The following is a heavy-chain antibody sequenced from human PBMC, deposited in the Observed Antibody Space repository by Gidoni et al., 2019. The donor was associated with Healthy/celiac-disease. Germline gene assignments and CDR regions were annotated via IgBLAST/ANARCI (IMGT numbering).Heavy chain of an antibody. CDR1: GFTFSSYA. Sequence: EVQLLESGGGLVQPGGSLRLPCAASGFTFSSYAMSLVPQAPGQGLAWVSAISGSGGSPYYADSVKGRFTISRDNSKNTLYLQMNSLRAEDTAVYYCAKDTVGYCSGGSCPHNKRQPYYYYGMDVWGQGTTVTVSS. J-gene: IGHJ6*02. V-gene: IGHV3-23*01. CDR2: ISGSGGSP. CDR3: AKDTVGYCSGGSCPHNKRQPYYYYGMDV. D-gene: IGHD2-15*01.